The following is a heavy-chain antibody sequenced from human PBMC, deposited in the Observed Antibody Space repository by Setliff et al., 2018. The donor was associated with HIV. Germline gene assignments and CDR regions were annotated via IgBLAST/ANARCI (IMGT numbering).Heavy chain of an antibody. CDR3: ARGRWDMAAAGTTEYFQY. CDR2: IYASGST. D-gene: IGHD6-13*01. V-gene: IGHV4-4*09. Sequence: PSETLSLTCTVSGGSMSPYYWSWIRQPPGKGLEWIGYIYASGSTHYNPSLRSRVTISVDTSKAQFSLKLHSLIAADTAMYYCARGRWDMAAAGTTEYFQYWGQGTLVTVSS. CDR1: GGSMSPYY. J-gene: IGHJ1*01.